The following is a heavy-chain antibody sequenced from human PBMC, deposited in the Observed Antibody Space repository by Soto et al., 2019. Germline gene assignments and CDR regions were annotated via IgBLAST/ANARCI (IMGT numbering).Heavy chain of an antibody. CDR3: ASEYCSGGRCYYYGMDV. CDR2: IWYDGSKK. CDR1: GFTFSSYG. V-gene: IGHV3-33*01. J-gene: IGHJ6*02. Sequence: QVQLVESGGGVVQPGRSLRLSCAASGFTFSSYGMQWVRQAPGKGLEWVAVIWYDGSKKYYADSVKGRFTISRDNSKNTLYLQMNSLRAEDTAVYYCASEYCSGGRCYYYGMDVWGQGTTVTVSS. D-gene: IGHD2-15*01.